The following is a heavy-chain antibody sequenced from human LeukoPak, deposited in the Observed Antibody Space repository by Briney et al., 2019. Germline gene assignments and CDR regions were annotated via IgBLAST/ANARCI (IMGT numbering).Heavy chain of an antibody. CDR2: IFYSGST. CDR1: GGSISSYY. J-gene: IGHJ3*02. Sequence: SETLSLTCTVSGGSISSYYWSWIRQPPGKGLEWIGNIFYSGSTYYGPSLKSRLTISLDTSRNQFSLKLNSVTAADTAVYYCAKSNGYGIIDIWGQGTMVTVSS. V-gene: IGHV4-59*12. D-gene: IGHD1-14*01. CDR3: AKSNGYGIIDI.